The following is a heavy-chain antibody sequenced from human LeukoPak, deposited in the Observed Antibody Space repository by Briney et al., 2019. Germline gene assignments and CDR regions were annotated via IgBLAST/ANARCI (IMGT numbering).Heavy chain of an antibody. CDR2: IYYSGST. CDR1: GGSISSYY. CDR3: ARLDTAMGLYFDY. V-gene: IGHV4-59*01. Sequence: SETLSLTCTVSGGSISSYYWSWIRQPPGKGLEWIGYIYYSGSTNYNPSLKSRVTISVDTSKNQFSLKLSSVTAADTAVYYCARLDTAMGLYFDYWGQGTLVTVSS. J-gene: IGHJ4*02. D-gene: IGHD5-18*01.